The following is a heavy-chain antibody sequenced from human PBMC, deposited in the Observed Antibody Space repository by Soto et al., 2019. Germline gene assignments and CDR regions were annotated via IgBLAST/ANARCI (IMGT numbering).Heavy chain of an antibody. V-gene: IGHV4-4*02. CDR3: AREEGRRITIFGVVTRRGNWFDP. J-gene: IGHJ5*02. CDR1: SGSISSSNW. D-gene: IGHD3-3*01. Sequence: SETLSLTCAVSSGSISSSNWWSWVRQPPGKGLEWIGEIYHSGSTNYNPSLKSRVTISVDKSKNQFSLKLSSVTAADTAVYYCAREEGRRITIFGVVTRRGNWFDPWGQGTLVTVSS. CDR2: IYHSGST.